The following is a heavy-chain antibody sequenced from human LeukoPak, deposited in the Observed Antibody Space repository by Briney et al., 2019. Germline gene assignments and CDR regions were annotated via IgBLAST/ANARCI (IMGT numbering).Heavy chain of an antibody. CDR2: IYTSGST. D-gene: IGHD3-22*01. CDR3: ASLLDYYDSSGYPAHGAFDI. J-gene: IGHJ3*02. CDR1: GGSISTGGYY. Sequence: SETLSLTCTVSGGSISTGGYYWSWIRQPAGKGLEWIGRIYTSGSTNYNPSLKSRVTISVDTSKNQFSLKLSSVTAADTAVYYCASLLDYYDSSGYPAHGAFDIWGQGTMVTVSS. V-gene: IGHV4-61*02.